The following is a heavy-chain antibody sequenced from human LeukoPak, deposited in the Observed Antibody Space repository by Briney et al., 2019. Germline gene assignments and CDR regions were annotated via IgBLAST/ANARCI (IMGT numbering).Heavy chain of an antibody. CDR2: ISNSGSPK. CDR3: ARIGSGGYYMDV. J-gene: IGHJ6*03. CDR1: RFTFSSYE. V-gene: IGHV3-48*03. D-gene: IGHD2-15*01. Sequence: GGSLRLSCAASRFTFSSYEMNWVRQAPGKGLEWVSYISNSGSPKYYADSVKGRFTISRDNAKNSLYLQMSSLRVEDTAVYCCARIGSGGYYMDVWGKGTTLTISS.